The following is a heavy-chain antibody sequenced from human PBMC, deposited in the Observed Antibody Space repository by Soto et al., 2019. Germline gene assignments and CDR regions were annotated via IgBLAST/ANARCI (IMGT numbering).Heavy chain of an antibody. Sequence: GASVKVSCKASGGTFSSYAISWVRQAPGQGLEWMGGIIPIFGTANYAQKFQGRVTITADKSTSTAYMELSSLRSEDTAVYYCARVAAAGTTAFDIWGQGTMVTVS. CDR3: ARVAAAGTTAFDI. J-gene: IGHJ3*02. V-gene: IGHV1-69*06. D-gene: IGHD6-13*01. CDR2: IIPIFGTA. CDR1: GGTFSSYA.